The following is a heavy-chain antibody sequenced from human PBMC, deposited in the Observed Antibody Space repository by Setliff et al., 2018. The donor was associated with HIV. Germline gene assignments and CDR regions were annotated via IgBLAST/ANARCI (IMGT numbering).Heavy chain of an antibody. V-gene: IGHV4-30-2*03. J-gene: IGHJ5*02. Sequence: TLSLTCAVSGGSISSGGYSWNWIQQPPGKGLEWIGSIYYSGSTYYNPSLKSRVTISVDTSKNQFSLKLSSVTAADTAVYYCARHHYSNWFDPWGQGTLVTVSS. CDR1: GGSISSGGYS. CDR2: IYYSGST. CDR3: ARHHYSNWFDP. D-gene: IGHD2-15*01.